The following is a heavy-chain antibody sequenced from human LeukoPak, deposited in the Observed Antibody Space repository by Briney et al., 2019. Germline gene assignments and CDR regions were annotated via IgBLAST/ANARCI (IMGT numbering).Heavy chain of an antibody. CDR3: ARDYGGLRLGELSLLTPGY. D-gene: IGHD3-16*02. CDR1: GGSFSSYA. J-gene: IGHJ4*02. V-gene: IGHV1-2*06. CDR2: INPNSGGT. Sequence: KVSCKASGGSFSSYAISWVRQASGQGLEWMGRINPNSGGTNYAQKFQGRVTMTRDTSISTAYMELSRLRSDDTAVYYCARDYGGLRLGELSLLTPGYWGQGTLVTVSS.